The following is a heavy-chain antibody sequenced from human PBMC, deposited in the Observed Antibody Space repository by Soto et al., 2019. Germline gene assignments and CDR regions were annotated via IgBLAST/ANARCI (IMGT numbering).Heavy chain of an antibody. D-gene: IGHD3-16*01. CDR2: FNPGGASP. J-gene: IGHJ5*02. CDR3: XXXXXXXXXLGGWFDP. CDR1: XXXXXXXX. V-gene: IGHV1-46*01. Sequence: QVQLVQSGAEVKKPGASVRISCKXSXXXXXXXXXXXXXXXXGXGLEWMGIINPGQGLAWMGIFNPGGASPGYAQKFQDRVTMTIDTSTSTVXXELXXXXXXXXXXXXXXXXXXXXXXLGGWFDPWGQGTLVTVSS.